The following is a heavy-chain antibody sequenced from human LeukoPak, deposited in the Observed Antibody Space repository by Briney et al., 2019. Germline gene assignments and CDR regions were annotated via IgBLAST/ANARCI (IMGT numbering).Heavy chain of an antibody. CDR3: ARGPGDGVYDYGDSYFDY. Sequence: GASVKVSCKASGYTFTGYYMHWVRQAPGQGLEWMGWIIPNSGGTNYAQKFQGWVTMTRDTSISTAYMELGRLRSDDTAVYYCARGPGDGVYDYGDSYFDYWGQGTLVTVSS. J-gene: IGHJ4*02. CDR1: GYTFTGYY. D-gene: IGHD4-17*01. CDR2: IIPNSGGT. V-gene: IGHV1-2*04.